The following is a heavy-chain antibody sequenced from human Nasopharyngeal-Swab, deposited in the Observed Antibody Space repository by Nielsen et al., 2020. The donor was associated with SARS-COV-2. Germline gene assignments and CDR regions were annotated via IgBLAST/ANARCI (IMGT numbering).Heavy chain of an antibody. Sequence: GESLKISCAASGFTFSSYAMHWVRQAPGKGLEWVAVISYDGSNKYYADSVKGRFTISRDNSKSTLYLQMNSLRAEDTAVYYCARGGLLWDAFDIWGQGTMVTVSS. CDR1: GFTFSSYA. CDR3: ARGGLLWDAFDI. CDR2: ISYDGSNK. D-gene: IGHD1-26*01. J-gene: IGHJ3*02. V-gene: IGHV3-30*04.